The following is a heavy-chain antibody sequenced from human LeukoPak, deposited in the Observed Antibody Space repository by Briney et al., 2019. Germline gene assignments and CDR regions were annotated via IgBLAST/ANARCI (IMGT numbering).Heavy chain of an antibody. CDR3: ARDHSSSCQLFDF. J-gene: IGHJ4*02. Sequence: ASVKVSCKTSGYTFTNFGISWVRQAPGRGLEWMGWISVYNGDTNFAQKLQGRVTMTTDTSTTTAYMELRNLRSDDTAVYYCARDHSSSCQLFDFWGQGTLVTVSS. D-gene: IGHD6-13*01. CDR1: GYTFTNFG. V-gene: IGHV1-18*01. CDR2: ISVYNGDT.